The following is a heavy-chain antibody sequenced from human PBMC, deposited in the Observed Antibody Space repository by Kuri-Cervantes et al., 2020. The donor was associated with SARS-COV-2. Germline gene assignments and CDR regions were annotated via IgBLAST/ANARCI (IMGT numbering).Heavy chain of an antibody. CDR2: IYYSGGT. CDR3: ARESPSFGGMDA. CDR1: GGSISDGDCY. V-gene: IGHV4-39*06. D-gene: IGHD3-10*01. Sequence: SETLSLTCTVSGGSISDGDCYWGWFRQPPGKGLEWIGNIYYSGGTSYNPSLQSRVTISVDTSKNQFPLKLSSVTAADTAVYYCARESPSFGGMDAWGQGTTVTVSS. J-gene: IGHJ6*02.